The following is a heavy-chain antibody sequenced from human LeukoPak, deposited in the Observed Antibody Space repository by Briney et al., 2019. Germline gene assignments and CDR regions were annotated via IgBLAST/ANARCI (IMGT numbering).Heavy chain of an antibody. CDR1: GGSISSSNW. CDR3: ARAGIKYSSGWLQNY. V-gene: IGHV4-4*02. CDR2: IYHSGST. D-gene: IGHD6-19*01. Sequence: PSETLSLTCAVSGGSISSSNWWSWVRQPPGKGLEWIGEIYHSGSTNYYPSLKSRVTISVDKSKNQFSLKLSSVTAADTAVYYCARAGIKYSSGWLQNYWGQGTLVTVSS. J-gene: IGHJ4*02.